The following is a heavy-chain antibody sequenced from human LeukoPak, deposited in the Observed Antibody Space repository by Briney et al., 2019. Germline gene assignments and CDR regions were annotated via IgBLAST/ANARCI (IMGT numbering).Heavy chain of an antibody. CDR2: IYYSGST. D-gene: IGHD3-10*01. Sequence: SETLSLTCTVSGGSISSYYWSWIRQPPGKGLEWIGYIYYSGSTNYIPSLKSRVTISVDTSKNQFSLKLSSVTAADTAVYYCARARGSGSYYNVLYYGMDVWGQGATVTVSS. CDR3: ARARGSGSYYNVLYYGMDV. J-gene: IGHJ6*02. V-gene: IGHV4-59*01. CDR1: GGSISSYY.